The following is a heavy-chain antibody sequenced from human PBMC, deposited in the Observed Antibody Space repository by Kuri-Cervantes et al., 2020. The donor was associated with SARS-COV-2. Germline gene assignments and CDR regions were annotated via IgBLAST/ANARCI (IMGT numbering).Heavy chain of an antibody. Sequence: ESLKISCAVYGGSFSGYYWSWIRQPPGKGLEWIGSIYYSGSTYYNPSLKSRVTISVDTSKNQFSLKLSSVTAADTAVYYCATGSQWLGYLDYWGQGTLVTVSS. CDR3: ATGSQWLGYLDY. J-gene: IGHJ4*02. D-gene: IGHD6-19*01. CDR1: GGSFSGYY. CDR2: IYYSGST. V-gene: IGHV4-34*01.